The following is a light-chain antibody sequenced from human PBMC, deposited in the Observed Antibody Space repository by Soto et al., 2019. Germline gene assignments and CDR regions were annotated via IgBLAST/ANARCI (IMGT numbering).Light chain of an antibody. Sequence: QSVLTQPASVSRSPGQSITISCTGTSSDIGGYNYVSWYQQHPGKAPKLMIYEVTSRPSGVSNRFSGSKSGNTASLTISGLQAEDETDYYCSSFTSSSTLGFGTGTKLTVL. CDR1: SSDIGGYNY. CDR2: EVT. CDR3: SSFTSSSTLG. J-gene: IGLJ1*01. V-gene: IGLV2-14*01.